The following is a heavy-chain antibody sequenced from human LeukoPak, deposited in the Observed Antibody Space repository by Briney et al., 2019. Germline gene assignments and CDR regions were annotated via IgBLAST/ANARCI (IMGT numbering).Heavy chain of an antibody. D-gene: IGHD6-13*01. J-gene: IGHJ4*02. V-gene: IGHV3-21*01. CDR1: GFTFSSYS. CDR3: ARDLLGTAAAGDY. Sequence: PGGSLRLSCAASGFTFSSYSMNWVRQAPGKGLEWVSSISSSSSYIYYADSVKGRFTISRDNAKNSLYLQMNSLRAEDTAVYYCARDLLGTAAAGDYWGQGTLVTVSS. CDR2: ISSSSSYI.